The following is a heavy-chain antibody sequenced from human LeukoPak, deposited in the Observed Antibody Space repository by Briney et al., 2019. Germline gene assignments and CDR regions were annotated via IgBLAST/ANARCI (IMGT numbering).Heavy chain of an antibody. D-gene: IGHD3-22*01. CDR1: GFTFSSYG. J-gene: IGHJ4*02. CDR2: IRYDGSNK. CDR3: AKDRSRYYYDSSGFSFDY. Sequence: GSLRLSCAASGFTFSSYGMHWVRQAPGKGLEWVAFIRYDGSNKYYADSVKGRFTISRDNSKNTLYLQMNSLRAEDTAVYYCAKDRSRYYYDSSGFSFDYWGQGTLVTVSS. V-gene: IGHV3-30*02.